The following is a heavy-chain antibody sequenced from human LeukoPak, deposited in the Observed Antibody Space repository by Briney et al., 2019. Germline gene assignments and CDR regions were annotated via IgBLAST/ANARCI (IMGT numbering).Heavy chain of an antibody. V-gene: IGHV3-23*01. CDR3: AKANGDQGELVYYFDY. D-gene: IGHD4-17*01. J-gene: IGHJ4*02. CDR2: ISGSGGST. CDR1: GFTFSSYA. Sequence: GGSLRLSCAASGFTFSSYAMSWVRQAPGKGLEWVSAISGSGGSTYYADSVKGRFTISRDNSKNTLYLQMNSLRAEDTAVYYCAKANGDQGELVYYFDYWGQGTLVTVSS.